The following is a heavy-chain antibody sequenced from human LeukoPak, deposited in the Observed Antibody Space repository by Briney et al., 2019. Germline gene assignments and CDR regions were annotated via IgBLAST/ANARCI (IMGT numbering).Heavy chain of an antibody. V-gene: IGHV3-23*01. CDR1: GFTLSNYD. D-gene: IGHD5-12*01. J-gene: IGHJ3*02. Sequence: GGSLRLSCAASGFTLSNYDMNWVRQAPGKGLEWVSGISGSGGNTYHADSVEGRFTISRDNSKNTLYLQMKSLRAEDTAIYYCAKDVGGYSGYDFWAFDIWGQGRMVTVSS. CDR2: ISGSGGNT. CDR3: AKDVGGYSGYDFWAFDI.